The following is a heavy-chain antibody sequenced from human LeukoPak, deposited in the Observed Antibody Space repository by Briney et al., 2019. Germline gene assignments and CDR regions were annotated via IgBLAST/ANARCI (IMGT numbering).Heavy chain of an antibody. D-gene: IGHD3-22*01. CDR2: IIPIFGIA. Sequence: SVHVSFMASVCTFRKYASSWVGQAPAQGLEWMGRIIPIFGIANYAQKFQGRVTITADKSTSTAYMELSSLRSEDTAVYYCARDLGYYDSSGLSWGQGTMVTVRS. V-gene: IGHV1-69*04. J-gene: IGHJ4*02. CDR1: VCTFRKYA. CDR3: ARDLGYYDSSGLS.